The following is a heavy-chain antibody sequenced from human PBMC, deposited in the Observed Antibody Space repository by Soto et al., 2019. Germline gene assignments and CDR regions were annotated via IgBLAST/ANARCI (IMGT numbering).Heavy chain of an antibody. CDR1: GCSFSSYG. V-gene: IGHV1-18*01. D-gene: IGHD3-22*01. CDR2: INTYNGNR. CDR3: ARDRLRGYDSSGFYS. Sequence: ASVKVSCKASGCSFSSYGINWVRQAPGQGLEWMGWINTYNGNRNYAQKFEDRVTVTTATSTNTVYMELRSLKSDDTAIYYCARDRLRGYDSSGFYSWGQGTLVTVSS. J-gene: IGHJ4*02.